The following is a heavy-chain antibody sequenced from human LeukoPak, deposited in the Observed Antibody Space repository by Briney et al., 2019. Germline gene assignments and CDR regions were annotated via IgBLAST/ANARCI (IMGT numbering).Heavy chain of an antibody. CDR2: INPSGGST. J-gene: IGHJ6*02. CDR1: GYNFTSYG. Sequence: ASVKVSCKASGYNFTSYGISWVRQAPGQGLEWMGIINPSGGSTSYAQKFQGRVTKTRDTSTSTVYMELSSLRSEDTAVYYCAREVLAYCGGDCYHYYYYGMDVWGQGTTVTVSS. V-gene: IGHV1-46*01. CDR3: AREVLAYCGGDCYHYYYYGMDV. D-gene: IGHD2-21*02.